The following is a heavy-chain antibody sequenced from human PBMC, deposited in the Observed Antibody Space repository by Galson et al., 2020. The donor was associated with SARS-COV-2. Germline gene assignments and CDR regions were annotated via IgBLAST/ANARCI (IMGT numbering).Heavy chain of an antibody. CDR3: ARGRAWARHYDFWSGDAFDI. J-gene: IGHJ3*02. D-gene: IGHD3-3*01. Sequence: SETLSLTCAVYGGSFSGYYWSWIRQPPGKGLEWIGEINHSGSTNYNPSLKSRVTISVDTSKNQFSLKLSSVTAADTAVYYCARGRAWARHYDFWSGDAFDIWGQGTMVTVSS. CDR2: INHSGST. CDR1: GGSFSGYY. V-gene: IGHV4-34*01.